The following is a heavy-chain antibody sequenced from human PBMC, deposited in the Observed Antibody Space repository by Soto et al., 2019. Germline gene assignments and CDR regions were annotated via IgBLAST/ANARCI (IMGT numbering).Heavy chain of an antibody. J-gene: IGHJ3*02. V-gene: IGHV1-8*01. D-gene: IGHD6-19*01. CDR2: MNPNSGNT. CDR3: AREGAVAGLDAFDI. Sequence: ASVKVCCKASGYTFTSCDINWVRQATGQGLEWMGWMNPNSGNTGYAQKFQGRVTMTRNASISTAYMELSSLRSEDTAVYYCAREGAVAGLDAFDIWGQGTMVTVSS. CDR1: GYTFTSCD.